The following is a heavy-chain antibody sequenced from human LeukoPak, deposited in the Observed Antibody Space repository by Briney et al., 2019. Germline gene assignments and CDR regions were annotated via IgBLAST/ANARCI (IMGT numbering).Heavy chain of an antibody. CDR3: ARHEGMVAASFDY. Sequence: KPSETLSLTCTVSGGSMSSTSYWGWIRQPPGKGLEGIGSIYYSGSTYYHPSLKSRVTISVDTSNNLFSLKLTSVTAADTAVYYCARHEGMVAASFDYWGQGTLVTVSS. CDR1: GGSMSSTSY. CDR2: IYYSGST. D-gene: IGHD2-15*01. V-gene: IGHV4-39*01. J-gene: IGHJ4*02.